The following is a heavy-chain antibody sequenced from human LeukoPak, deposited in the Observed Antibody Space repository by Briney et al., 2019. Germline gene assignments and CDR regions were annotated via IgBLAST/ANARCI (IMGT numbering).Heavy chain of an antibody. CDR2: INHSGST. J-gene: IGHJ4*02. CDR1: GGSFSGYY. CDR3: ARARGSVVGVVPAAYNDY. Sequence: SETLSLTCAVYGGSFSGYYWSWIRQPPGKGLEWIGEINHSGSTNYNPSLKSRVTISVDTSKNQFSLKLSSVTAADTAVYYCARARGSVVGVVPAAYNDYWGQGTLVTVSS. V-gene: IGHV4-34*01. D-gene: IGHD2-2*01.